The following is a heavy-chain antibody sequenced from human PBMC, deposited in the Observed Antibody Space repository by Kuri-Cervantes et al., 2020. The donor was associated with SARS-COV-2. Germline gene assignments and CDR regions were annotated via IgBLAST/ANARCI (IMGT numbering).Heavy chain of an antibody. J-gene: IGHJ4*02. V-gene: IGHV3-64D*06. Sequence: GESLKISCSASGFTFSSYTMHWVRQAPEKGLEYVSGISSNGGSTYYADSVKGRFTISRDNSKNTVFLQMSSLRAEDTAVYYCARDFHHRFDYWGQGTLVTVSS. CDR1: GFTFSSYT. CDR3: ARDFHHRFDY. CDR2: ISSNGGST.